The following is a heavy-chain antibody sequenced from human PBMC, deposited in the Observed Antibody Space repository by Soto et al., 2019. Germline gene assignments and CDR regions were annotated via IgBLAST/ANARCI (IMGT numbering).Heavy chain of an antibody. CDR3: ARDKITGLLDY. V-gene: IGHV4-34*01. D-gene: IGHD2-8*02. J-gene: IGHJ4*02. CDR1: GGSFSGYS. CDR2: INHSGST. Sequence: QVQLQQWGAGLLKPSETLSLTCVVYGGSFSGYSWTWIRQPPGTGLEWIGEINHSGSTNYNRSLKSRVTISVDTSKNQFSLKLTSVTAADTAVYYCARDKITGLLDYWGQGTLVTVSS.